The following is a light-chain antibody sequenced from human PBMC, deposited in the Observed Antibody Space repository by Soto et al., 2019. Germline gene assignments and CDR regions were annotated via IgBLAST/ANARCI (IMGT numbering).Light chain of an antibody. CDR3: QRYNNWPLT. J-gene: IGKJ5*01. V-gene: IGKV3-15*01. CDR2: DTS. CDR1: QGIGVT. Sequence: EVVITQSPSALCVSHREGAPLSCGDSQGIGVTLAWYQHKAGQTPRLLIYDTSTRATGVPARFSGSRSGTEFTLTINSLQSEDFAVYYCQRYNNWPLTFGGGTRLEIK.